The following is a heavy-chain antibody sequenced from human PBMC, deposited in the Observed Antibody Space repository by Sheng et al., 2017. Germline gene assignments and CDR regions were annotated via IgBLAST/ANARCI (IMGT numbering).Heavy chain of an antibody. CDR2: IYYSGST. CDR3: AREDRYCSGGSCYPNWFDP. D-gene: IGHD2-15*01. V-gene: IGHV4-61*01. Sequence: QVQLQESGPGLVKPSETLSLTCTVSGGSVSSGSYYWSWIRQPPGKGLEWIGYIYYSGSTNYNPSLKSRVTISVDTSKNQFSLKLSSVTAADTAVYYCAREDRYCSGGSCYPNWFDPWGQGNPGHRLL. CDR1: GGSVSSGSYY. J-gene: IGHJ5*02.